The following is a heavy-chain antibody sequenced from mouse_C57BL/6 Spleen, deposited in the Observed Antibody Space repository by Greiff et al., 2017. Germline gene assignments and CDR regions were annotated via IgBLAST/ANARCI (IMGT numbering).Heavy chain of an antibody. V-gene: IGHV1-55*01. CDR1: GYTFTSYW. CDR3: ARAYYDYDVGAMDY. D-gene: IGHD2-4*01. Sequence: VKLQQPGAELVKPGASVKMSCKASGYTFTSYWITWVKQRPGQGLEWIGDIYPGSGSTNYNEKFKSKATLTVDTSSSTAYMQLSSLTSEDSAVYYCARAYYDYDVGAMDYWGQGTSVTVSS. CDR2: IYPGSGST. J-gene: IGHJ4*01.